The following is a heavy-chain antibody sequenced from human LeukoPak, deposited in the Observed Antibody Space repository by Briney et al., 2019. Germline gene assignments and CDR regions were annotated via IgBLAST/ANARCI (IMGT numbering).Heavy chain of an antibody. CDR3: ARAAYDSSGYYFDY. Sequence: GGSLRLSCAASGFTFSSYGMHWVRQAPGKGLEWVAVIWYDGSKKYYADSVKGRFTISRDNSKNTLYLQMNSLRAEDTAVYYCARAAYDSSGYYFDYWGQGTLVTVSS. CDR2: IWYDGSKK. CDR1: GFTFSSYG. J-gene: IGHJ4*02. D-gene: IGHD3-22*01. V-gene: IGHV3-33*01.